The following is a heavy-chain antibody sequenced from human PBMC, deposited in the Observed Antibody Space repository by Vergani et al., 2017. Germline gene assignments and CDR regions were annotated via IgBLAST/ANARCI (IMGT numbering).Heavy chain of an antibody. D-gene: IGHD3-9*01. CDR1: GFSFNGYW. CDR2: IKSDGSIP. Sequence: DVHLAESGGGFFQPGGSLRLSCSASGFSFNGYWMNWVRQVPGKGLLWVSRIKSDGSIPGYADSVKGRFTISRDNAQNTLYLQMNSLRVEDTGVYYCARARCIETCYMSNWLDSWGQGTLVTVSS. J-gene: IGHJ5*01. V-gene: IGHV3-74*01. CDR3: ARARCIETCYMSNWLDS.